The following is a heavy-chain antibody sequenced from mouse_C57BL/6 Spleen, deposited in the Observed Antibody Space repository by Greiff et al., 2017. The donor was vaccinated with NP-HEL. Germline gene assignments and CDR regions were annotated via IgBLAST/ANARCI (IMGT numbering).Heavy chain of an antibody. CDR3: ARERLYAMDY. Sequence: EVQLKESGPGLVKPSPSLSLTCSVTGYSITSGYYWNWIRQFPGNKLEWMGYISYDGSNNYNPSLKNRISITRDTSKNQFFLKLNSVTTEDTATYYCARERLYAMDYWGQGTSVTVSS. J-gene: IGHJ4*01. D-gene: IGHD3-2*02. CDR1: GYSITSGYY. CDR2: ISYDGSN. V-gene: IGHV3-6*01.